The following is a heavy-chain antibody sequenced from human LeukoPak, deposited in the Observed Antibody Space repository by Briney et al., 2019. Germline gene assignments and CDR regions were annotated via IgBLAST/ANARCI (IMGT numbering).Heavy chain of an antibody. D-gene: IGHD6-19*01. CDR3: SAIAVAGTSLFDY. Sequence: ASVKVSCKASGYTFTSYDINWVRQATGQGLEWMGWMNPNSGNTGYAQKFQGRVTMTRNTSISTAYMELSSLRSEDTAAYYCSAIAVAGTSLFDYWGQGTLVTVSS. V-gene: IGHV1-8*01. CDR1: GYTFTSYD. CDR2: MNPNSGNT. J-gene: IGHJ4*02.